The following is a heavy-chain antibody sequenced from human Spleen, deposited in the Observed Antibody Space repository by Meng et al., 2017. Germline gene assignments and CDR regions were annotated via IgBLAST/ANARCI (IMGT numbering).Heavy chain of an antibody. J-gene: IGHJ4*02. CDR1: GGSISSSSYY. CDR3: TRQKSYDSSDYPTYYFDY. V-gene: IGHV4-39*07. Sequence: ESLKISCTVSGGSISSSSYYWGWIRQPPGKGLEWIGSIYYTGSTYYNPSLKSRVTISVNTSKNQFSLKLSSMTAADTAMYYCTRQKSYDSSDYPTYYFDYWGQGTLVTVSS. D-gene: IGHD3-22*01. CDR2: IYYTGST.